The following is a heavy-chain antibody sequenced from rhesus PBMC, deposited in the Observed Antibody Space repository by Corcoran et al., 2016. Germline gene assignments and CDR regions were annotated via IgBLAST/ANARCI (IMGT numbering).Heavy chain of an antibody. Sequence: EVQLVESGGGLAKPGGSLRLSCAASGFIFSGYWMTWVRQIPGKRLGWISTVNDAVREKDYAGSVKGRFTISRDNSKNTLSLQMNSLTTEDTAVCYCATDTFGYSSYGYWGQGVLVTVSS. V-gene: IGHV3S42*01. CDR3: ATDTFGYSSYGY. D-gene: IGHD5-36*01. J-gene: IGHJ4*01. CDR2: VNDAVREK. CDR1: GFIFSGYW.